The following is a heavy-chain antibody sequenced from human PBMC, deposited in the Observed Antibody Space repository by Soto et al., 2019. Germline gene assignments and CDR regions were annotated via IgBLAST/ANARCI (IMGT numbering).Heavy chain of an antibody. Sequence: ASVKVSCTASGYTFTSYYMHWVRQAPGQGLEWMGIINPSGGSTSYAQKFQGRVTMTRDTSTSTVYMELSSLRSEDTAVYYCARDRYYDSSGYYPDYWGQGTLVTVSS. V-gene: IGHV1-46*01. D-gene: IGHD3-22*01. CDR2: INPSGGST. CDR3: ARDRYYDSSGYYPDY. J-gene: IGHJ4*02. CDR1: GYTFTSYY.